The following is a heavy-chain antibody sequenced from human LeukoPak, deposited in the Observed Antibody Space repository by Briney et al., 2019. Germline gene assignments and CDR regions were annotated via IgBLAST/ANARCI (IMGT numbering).Heavy chain of an antibody. V-gene: IGHV1-2*02. CDR2: INPYSGGT. CDR3: VRDRTKYCSSTSCPLDY. J-gene: IGHJ4*02. Sequence: GASVKVSCKASGYSFTGYYMHWVRQAPGQGLEWMGWINPYSGGTNYAQKFQGRVTMTRDTSISTAYMELSRLRSDDTAVYYCVRDRTKYCSSTSCPLDYRGQGTLVTVSS. CDR1: GYSFTGYY. D-gene: IGHD2-2*01.